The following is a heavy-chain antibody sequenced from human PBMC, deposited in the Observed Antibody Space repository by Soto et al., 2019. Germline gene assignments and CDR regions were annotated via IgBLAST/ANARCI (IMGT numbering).Heavy chain of an antibody. V-gene: IGHV3-9*01. D-gene: IGHD2-2*01. Sequence: EVQLVESGGGLVQPGRSLRLSCAASGFTFDDYAMHWVRQAPGKGLEWVSGISWNSGSIDYADSVKGRFTISRDNAKNSLYLQMNSLRAEDTALYYCAKDRRYCTRTSCRPGEVWGAFDIWGQGTMVTVSS. CDR3: AKDRRYCTRTSCRPGEVWGAFDI. J-gene: IGHJ3*02. CDR2: ISWNSGSI. CDR1: GFTFDDYA.